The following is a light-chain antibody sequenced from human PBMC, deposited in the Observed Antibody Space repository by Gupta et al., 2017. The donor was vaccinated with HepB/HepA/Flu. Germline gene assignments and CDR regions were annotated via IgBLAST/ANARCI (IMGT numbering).Light chain of an antibody. V-gene: IGLV7-46*01. J-gene: IGLJ3*02. CDR2: DIS. Sequence: AVVPQAPSLTVSPGGTVTLTCGSSTGAVTSSHYPYWFQQKPGQAPRTLIYDISKKHSWTPARFSGSGSGGKAALTLAGAQPEDEDEYYCFLADSGAWVFGGGTKLTVL. CDR1: TGAVTSSHY. CDR3: FLADSGAWV.